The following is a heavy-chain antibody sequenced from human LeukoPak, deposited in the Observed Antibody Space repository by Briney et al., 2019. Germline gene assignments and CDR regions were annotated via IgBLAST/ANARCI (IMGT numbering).Heavy chain of an antibody. CDR1: GGTFSGYY. J-gene: IGHJ4*02. CDR3: ARGALDY. V-gene: IGHV4-34*01. D-gene: IGHD6-6*01. Sequence: PSETVSLTCGVHGGTFSGYYWSWIRQPPGKGLEWIGEINHSGSTNYNPSLKSRVTISVDTSKNQFSLKLSSVTAADTAVYYCARGALDYWGQGTLVTVSS. CDR2: INHSGST.